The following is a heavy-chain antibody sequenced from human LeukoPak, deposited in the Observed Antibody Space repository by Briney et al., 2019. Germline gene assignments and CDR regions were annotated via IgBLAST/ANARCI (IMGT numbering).Heavy chain of an antibody. CDR3: ARERGYCSGGSCSFFYY. D-gene: IGHD2-15*01. V-gene: IGHV4-59*01. Sequence: SEILSLTCTVSGGSISSYYWSWIRQPPGKELEWIGYISYSGSTSYNPSLKSRITISVDTSKNQFSLKLSSVTAADTAVYYCARERGYCSGGSCSFFYYWGQGTLVTVSS. CDR1: GGSISSYY. CDR2: ISYSGST. J-gene: IGHJ4*02.